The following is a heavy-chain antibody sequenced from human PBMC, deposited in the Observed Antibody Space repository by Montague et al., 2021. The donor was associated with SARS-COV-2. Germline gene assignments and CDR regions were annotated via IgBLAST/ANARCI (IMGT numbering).Heavy chain of an antibody. CDR2: ISISGST. D-gene: IGHD6-19*01. J-gene: IGHJ4*02. CDR3: ARDIAVAGLFDY. CDR1: GGSISSGSYY. Sequence: TLSLTCTVSGGSISSGSYYWSWIRQPAGKGLEWFGRISISGSTXYKPSLKSRVTISVDTSKNQFSLKLSSVTAADTAVYYCARDIAVAGLFDYWGQGTLVTVSS. V-gene: IGHV4-61*02.